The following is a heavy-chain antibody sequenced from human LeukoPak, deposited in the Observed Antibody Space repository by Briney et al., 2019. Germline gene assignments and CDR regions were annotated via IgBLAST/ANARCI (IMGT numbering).Heavy chain of an antibody. CDR3: ARDQQWLTYYFDY. Sequence: VASVKVSCKASGGTFSSYAISWVRQAPGQGLEWMGGIIPIFGTANYAQKFQGRVTITADESTSTAYMELRSLRSDDTAVYYCARDQQWLTYYFDYWGRGTLVTVSS. CDR2: IIPIFGTA. V-gene: IGHV1-69*13. D-gene: IGHD6-19*01. J-gene: IGHJ4*02. CDR1: GGTFSSYA.